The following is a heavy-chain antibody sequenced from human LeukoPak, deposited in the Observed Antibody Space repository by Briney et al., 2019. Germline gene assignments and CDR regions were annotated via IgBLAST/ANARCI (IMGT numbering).Heavy chain of an antibody. CDR1: GDSMSSYY. D-gene: IGHD6-25*01. CDR2: IYYSGST. CDR3: ARQNSGARLNV. V-gene: IGHV4-59*08. J-gene: IGHJ6*02. Sequence: PSETLSLTCTVSGDSMSSYYWSWIRQPPGKGLEWIGHIYYSGSTDYNPSLKSRLTISVDTSKYQFSLQLSSVTAADTAVYFCARQNSGARLNVWGQGTTVTVSS.